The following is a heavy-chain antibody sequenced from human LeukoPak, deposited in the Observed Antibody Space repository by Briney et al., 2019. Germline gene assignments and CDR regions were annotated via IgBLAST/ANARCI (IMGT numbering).Heavy chain of an antibody. CDR1: GFTFSDYA. J-gene: IGHJ3*02. D-gene: IGHD1-26*01. Sequence: GGSLRLSCAASGFTFSDYAMFWVRQAPGKGLEWVSAISGSGGSTYYADSVKGRFTISRDNSKNTLYLQMNSLRAEDTAVYYCAKDLGATDAFDIWGQGTMVTVSS. CDR3: AKDLGATDAFDI. V-gene: IGHV3-23*01. CDR2: ISGSGGST.